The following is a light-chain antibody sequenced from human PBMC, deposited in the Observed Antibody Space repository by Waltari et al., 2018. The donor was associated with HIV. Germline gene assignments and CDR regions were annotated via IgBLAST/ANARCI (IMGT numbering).Light chain of an antibody. J-gene: IGLJ2*01. CDR3: GTWATSLRAGV. Sequence: QPVSMQPPPVPAAPVQKFTISFPGNNLNFEQAYVSRYQHLPGTAPKLLIYENNKRPSGIPDRFSGSKSGTSATLGITGLQTGDEADYYCGTWATSLRAGVFGGGTKLTVL. CDR1: NLNFEQAY. V-gene: IGLV1-51*01. CDR2: ENN.